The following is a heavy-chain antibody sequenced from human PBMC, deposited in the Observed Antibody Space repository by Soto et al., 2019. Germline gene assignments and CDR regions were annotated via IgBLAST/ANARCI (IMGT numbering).Heavy chain of an antibody. J-gene: IGHJ5*01. V-gene: IGHV4-61*08. D-gene: IGHD5-18*01. CDR2: IDYSGNT. CDR1: GDSVTSGDYY. CDR3: ARIPVDTYMTYWFDP. Sequence: SATLALTCTVSGDSVTSGDYYWSWIRQPAGKGLEWIGYIDYSGNTNYSPSLKSRVAISLDTSHNQFSLKLSSVTAADTAVYFCARIPVDTYMTYWFDPWGQGTLVTVSS.